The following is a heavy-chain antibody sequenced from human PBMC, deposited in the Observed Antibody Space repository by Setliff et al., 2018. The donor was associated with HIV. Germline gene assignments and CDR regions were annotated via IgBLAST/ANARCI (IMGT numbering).Heavy chain of an antibody. J-gene: IGHJ4*02. CDR3: ARAAAGNTGPFDL. Sequence: SETLSLTCTVSDGGTYYWSWIRQPAGKGPEWIGRVSSRGDTNYNPSLKSRVTMSVDTSKNQFSLKLTSVTASDTAVYYCARAAAGNTGPFDLWGQGSPVTVSS. CDR2: VSSRGDT. D-gene: IGHD4-17*01. CDR1: DGGTYY. V-gene: IGHV4-4*07.